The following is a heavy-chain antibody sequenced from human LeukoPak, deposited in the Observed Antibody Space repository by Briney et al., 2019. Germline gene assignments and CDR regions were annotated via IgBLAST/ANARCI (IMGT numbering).Heavy chain of an antibody. D-gene: IGHD6-19*01. Sequence: GGSLRLSCAASGFSFSNYAIHWVRQAPGKGLEWVSLIYSGGSTYYADSVKGRFTISRDNSKNTLYLQMNSLRAEDTALYYCARGTGGFAVAGTEDSFDPWGQGTLVTVSS. J-gene: IGHJ5*02. CDR1: GFSFSNYA. CDR2: IYSGGST. V-gene: IGHV3-66*01. CDR3: ARGTGGFAVAGTEDSFDP.